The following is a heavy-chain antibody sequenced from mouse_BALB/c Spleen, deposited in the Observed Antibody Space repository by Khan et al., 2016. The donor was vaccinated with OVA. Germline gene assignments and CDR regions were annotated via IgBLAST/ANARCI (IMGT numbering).Heavy chain of an antibody. CDR1: GFSLTDYG. D-gene: IGHD1-2*01. CDR2: IWGDGST. V-gene: IGHV2-6-7*01. Sequence: QVQLKESGPGLVAPSQSLSITCTVSGFSLTDYGVNWVRQPPGKGLEWLGMIWGDGSTDYNSALKSRLSISKDNSKSQVFLKKNSLQTDGTARYYCAREVRLGGFAYWGKGTRVTVSA. CDR3: AREVRLGGFAY. J-gene: IGHJ3*01.